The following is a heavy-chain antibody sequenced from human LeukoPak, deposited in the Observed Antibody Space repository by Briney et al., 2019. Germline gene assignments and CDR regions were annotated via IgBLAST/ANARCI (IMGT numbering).Heavy chain of an antibody. D-gene: IGHD5-24*01. Sequence: APVKASCKASGYTFTSYGISWVRQAPGQRLEWMGWISPYNGNTNYAQKLQGRVTMTTDTSTTTAYMELRSLRSDDTAVYYCAREMATIVNQFDYWGQGTLVSASS. CDR3: AREMATIVNQFDY. CDR2: ISPYNGNT. J-gene: IGHJ4*02. CDR1: GYTFTSYG. V-gene: IGHV1-18*01.